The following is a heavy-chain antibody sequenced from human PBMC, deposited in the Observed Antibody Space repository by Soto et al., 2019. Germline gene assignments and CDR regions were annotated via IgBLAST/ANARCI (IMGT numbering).Heavy chain of an antibody. J-gene: IGHJ5*02. D-gene: IGHD3-3*01. V-gene: IGHV1-69*04. CDR3: ARARELGQRIVRFLEWSWFDP. CDR1: GYTFTSYG. CDR2: IIPILGIA. Sequence: SVKVSCKASGYTFTSYGISWVRLAPGQGLEWMGRIIPILGIANYAQKFQGRVTITADKSTSTAYMELSSLRSEDTAVYYCARARELGQRIVRFLEWSWFDPWGQGTLVTVSS.